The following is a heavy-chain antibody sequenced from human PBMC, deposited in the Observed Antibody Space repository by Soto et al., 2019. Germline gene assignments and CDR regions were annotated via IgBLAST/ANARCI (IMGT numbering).Heavy chain of an antibody. CDR2: IRSKTYGGTT. V-gene: IGHV3-49*04. D-gene: IGHD3-10*01. CDR1: GFSFGDNV. J-gene: IGHJ4*02. Sequence: GGSLRLSCTASGFSFGDNVMSWVRQAPGKGLEWVGFIRSKTYGGTTEYAASVKGRFTISRDDSKSIAYLQMNSLKTDDTAVYYCTRVRDYHVSETDGYFDFWSQATLVTVSS. CDR3: TRVRDYHVSETDGYFDF.